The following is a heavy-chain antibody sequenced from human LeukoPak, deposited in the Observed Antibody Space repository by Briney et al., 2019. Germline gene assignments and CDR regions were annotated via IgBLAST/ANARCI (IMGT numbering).Heavy chain of an antibody. D-gene: IGHD6-13*01. CDR1: GGSISSSSYY. Sequence: SETLSLTCTVSGGSISSSSYYWGWIRQPPGKGLEWIGSIYYSGSTYYNPSLKSRVTISVDTSKNQFSLKLSSVTAADTAVYYCARHPGRASAKRVDPWREGTVVTVSS. J-gene: IGHJ5*02. CDR3: ARHPGRASAKRVDP. CDR2: IYYSGST. V-gene: IGHV4-39*01.